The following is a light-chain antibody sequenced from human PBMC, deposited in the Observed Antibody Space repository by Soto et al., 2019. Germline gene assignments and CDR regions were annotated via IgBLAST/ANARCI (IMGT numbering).Light chain of an antibody. J-gene: IGKJ2*01. Sequence: EIVLTQSPGTLSLSPGERATLSCRASQSVSTNFLAWYQQKPGQPPRLLIYAASSRATGIPYRFSGTGSGTDFTLTIGRLEPEDFAVYYCQQYDTSPRTFGQGSRLEI. CDR1: QSVSTNF. CDR3: QQYDTSPRT. CDR2: AAS. V-gene: IGKV3-20*01.